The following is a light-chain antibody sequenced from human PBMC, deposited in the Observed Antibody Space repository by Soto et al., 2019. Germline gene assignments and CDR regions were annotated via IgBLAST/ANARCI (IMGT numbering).Light chain of an antibody. CDR1: SSDVGGYNY. CDR3: SSFTTSSTPYV. CDR2: EVS. Sequence: QSALTHSASVSGSPGQSITISCTGTSSDVGGYNYVSWYQQHPGKAPKLMIYEVSNRPSGVSNRFSGSKSGNTASLTISGLQAEDEADFYCSSFTTSSTPYVFGTGTKLTVL. V-gene: IGLV2-14*01. J-gene: IGLJ1*01.